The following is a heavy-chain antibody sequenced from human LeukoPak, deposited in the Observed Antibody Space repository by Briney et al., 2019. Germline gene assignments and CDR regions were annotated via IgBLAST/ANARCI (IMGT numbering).Heavy chain of an antibody. CDR3: ARHSSRGHYYDFDS. D-gene: IGHD3-22*01. J-gene: IGHJ4*02. CDR1: GVTLITHI. Sequence: GASVKVSCKASGVTLITHIISWVRQAPGQGLEWMGMIIPMLSITNYAQKFQGRVTITADKSTNTAYMELASLTSEDTAVYFCARHSSRGHYYDFDSWGQGTLVTVSS. CDR2: IIPMLSIT. V-gene: IGHV1-69*02.